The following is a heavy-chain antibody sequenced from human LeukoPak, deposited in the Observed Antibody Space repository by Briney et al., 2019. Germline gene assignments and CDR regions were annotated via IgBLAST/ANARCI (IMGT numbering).Heavy chain of an antibody. V-gene: IGHV1-69*13. J-gene: IGHJ4*02. Sequence: ASVKVSCKPSGYTFTGYYMHWVRQAPGQGLEWMGGIIPIFGTANYAQKFQGRVTITADESTSTAYMELSSLRSEDTAVYYCARDGGSYYPDYWGQGTLVTVSP. CDR2: IIPIFGTA. D-gene: IGHD1-26*01. CDR1: GYTFTGYY. CDR3: ARDGGSYYPDY.